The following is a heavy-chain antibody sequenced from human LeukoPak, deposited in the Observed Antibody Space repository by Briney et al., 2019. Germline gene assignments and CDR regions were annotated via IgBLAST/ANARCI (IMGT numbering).Heavy chain of an antibody. J-gene: IGHJ4*02. CDR1: GYTFTGYY. Sequence: GASVKVSCKASGYTFTGYYMHWVRQAPGQGLEWMGWINPNSGGTNYAQKFQGRVSMTSDTSISTGYMELSRLRSDDTAVYYCARDGPRSGYDLGHFDNLGQGTLVTASS. D-gene: IGHD5-12*01. CDR3: ARDGPRSGYDLGHFDN. V-gene: IGHV1-2*02. CDR2: INPNSGGT.